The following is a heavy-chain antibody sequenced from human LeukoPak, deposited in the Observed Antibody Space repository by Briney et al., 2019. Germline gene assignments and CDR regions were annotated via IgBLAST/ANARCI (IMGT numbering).Heavy chain of an antibody. V-gene: IGHV3-23*01. CDR2: ISGSGGST. J-gene: IGHJ5*02. D-gene: IGHD3-22*01. CDR1: GFTFSSYA. CDR3: VKGPYYYDSSGYSRRWFDP. Sequence: GGSLRLSCAASGFTFSSYAMSWVRQAPGKGLEWVSGISGSGGSTYYADSVKGRFTISRDNSKNTVYLQMNSLRAEDTAVYYCVKGPYYYDSSGYSRRWFDPWGQGTLVTVSS.